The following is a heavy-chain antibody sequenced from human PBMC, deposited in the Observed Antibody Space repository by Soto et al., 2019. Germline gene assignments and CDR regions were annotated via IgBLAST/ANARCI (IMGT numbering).Heavy chain of an antibody. D-gene: IGHD4-17*01. J-gene: IGHJ4*02. V-gene: IGHV4-61*01. Sequence: SQTLSLTCTLSGEAITGSRYFRSWIRQSPGRELEYIGYTKYNGTSTYNPSLQSRVTISVDTSTSQFSLNLTSVTAGDTAVYYCARMSRTVNYWGQGIPITVSS. CDR2: TKYNGTS. CDR3: ARMSRTVNY. CDR1: GEAITGSRYF.